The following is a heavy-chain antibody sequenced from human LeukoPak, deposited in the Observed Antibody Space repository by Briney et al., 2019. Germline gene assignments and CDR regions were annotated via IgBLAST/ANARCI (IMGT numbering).Heavy chain of an antibody. CDR3: ARDTVVVPAAIYSFDH. CDR2: INPSGGST. CDR1: GYTFTSYY. D-gene: IGHD2-2*02. Sequence: GASVKVSCKASGYTFTSYYMHWVRQAPGQGLEWMGIINPSGGSTSYAQKFQGRVTMTRDTSTGTVYMELSSLRSEDTAVHYCARDTVVVPAAIYSFDHWGQGTLVTVSS. J-gene: IGHJ4*02. V-gene: IGHV1-46*01.